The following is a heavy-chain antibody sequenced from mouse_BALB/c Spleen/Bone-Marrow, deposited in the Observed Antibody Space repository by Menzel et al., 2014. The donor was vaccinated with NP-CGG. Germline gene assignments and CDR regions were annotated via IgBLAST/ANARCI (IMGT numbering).Heavy chain of an antibody. D-gene: IGHD2-1*01. CDR2: ISNGGGST. Sequence: EVKLMESGRGLVQPGGSLKISCAASGFTFSSYIMSWVRQTPEKRLEWVAYISNGGGSTYYPDTVKGRFTISRDNAKNTLYLQMISLKSEDTAMYYCARQGVYYGKTYYAMDYWGQGTSVTVSS. V-gene: IGHV5-12-2*01. CDR3: ARQGVYYGKTYYAMDY. CDR1: GFTFSSYI. J-gene: IGHJ4*01.